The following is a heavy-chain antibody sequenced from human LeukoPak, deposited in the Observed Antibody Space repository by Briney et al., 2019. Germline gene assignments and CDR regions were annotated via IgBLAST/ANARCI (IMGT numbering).Heavy chain of an antibody. CDR3: AKLPSVGATAFFDY. CDR2: ISGSGDTT. CDR1: GFTFGNYA. Sequence: GGSLRLSCAASGFTFGNYAMSWVRQAPGRGLEWVSVISGSGDTTYYRDSLKGRFTVSRDNSKNTLFLQMNSLRVEDTAVYFCAKLPSVGATAFFDYWGQGILVTVSS. V-gene: IGHV3-23*01. D-gene: IGHD1-26*01. J-gene: IGHJ4*02.